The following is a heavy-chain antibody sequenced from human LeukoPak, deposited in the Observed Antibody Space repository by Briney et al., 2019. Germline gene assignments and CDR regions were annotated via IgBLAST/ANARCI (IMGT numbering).Heavy chain of an antibody. CDR3: ARDRDYYGSGSYYHRYFDY. V-gene: IGHV3-48*03. D-gene: IGHD3-10*01. CDR2: ISSSGSTI. Sequence: PGGSLRLSCAASGFTFSSYEMSWVRQAPGKGLEWVSYISSSGSTIYYADSVKSRFTISRDNAKNSLYLQMNSLRAEDTAVYYCARDRDYYGSGSYYHRYFDYWGQGTLVTVSS. J-gene: IGHJ4*02. CDR1: GFTFSSYE.